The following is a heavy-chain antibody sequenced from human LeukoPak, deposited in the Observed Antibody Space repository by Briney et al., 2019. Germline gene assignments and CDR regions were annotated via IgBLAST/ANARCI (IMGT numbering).Heavy chain of an antibody. CDR3: ARAESSNWYWYFDL. J-gene: IGHJ2*01. CDR2: IYTGGDT. D-gene: IGHD6-13*01. CDR1: GFTVSSKY. Sequence: GGSLRLSCAASGFTVSSKYMSWVRQAPGKGLEWVSVIYTGGDTYYADSVKGRFTISRDNSKNTLYLHMNTLTAEDTAVYYCARAESSNWYWYFDLWGRGTLVTVSS. V-gene: IGHV3-53*01.